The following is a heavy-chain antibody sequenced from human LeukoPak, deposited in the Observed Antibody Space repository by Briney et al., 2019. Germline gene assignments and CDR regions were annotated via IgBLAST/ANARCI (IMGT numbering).Heavy chain of an antibody. CDR3: AKERTSGWPSFDY. CDR2: ISHDGSNK. J-gene: IGHJ4*02. D-gene: IGHD6-19*01. V-gene: IGHV3-30*18. Sequence: GGSLRLSCAASGFNFSSYGIHWVRQAPGKGLEWVTVISHDGSNKYYADSVKGRFTISRDNSKNTLYLQMSSLRVEDTAVYYCAKERTSGWPSFDYWGQGTLVTVPS. CDR1: GFNFSSYG.